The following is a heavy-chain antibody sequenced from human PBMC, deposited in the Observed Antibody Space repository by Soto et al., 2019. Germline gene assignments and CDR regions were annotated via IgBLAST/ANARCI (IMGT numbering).Heavy chain of an antibody. CDR2: IFGSGES. CDR1: GFTVSSTY. CDR3: ARGGIGMVRTFDH. D-gene: IGHD3-10*01. V-gene: IGHV3-53*01. J-gene: IGHJ4*02. Sequence: LRLSCAASGFTVSSTYMSWVRQAPGKGLEWVSIIFGSGESFYADSVKGRFTISRDSSDNTVYLQMNSLKAEDTAVYYCARGGIGMVRTFDHWGQGTLVTVYS.